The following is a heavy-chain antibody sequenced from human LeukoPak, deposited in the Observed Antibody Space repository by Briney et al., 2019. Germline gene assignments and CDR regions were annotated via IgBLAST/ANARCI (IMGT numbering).Heavy chain of an antibody. J-gene: IGHJ4*02. CDR1: GFTFSDYA. D-gene: IGHD4-17*01. CDR2: ISSSGGSA. Sequence: GGSLRLSCAASGFTFSDYAMTWVRQAPGEGLEWVSSISSSGGSAHSADSVKGRFTISRDNSKNTLYLHMNSLRDGDTAVFFCAKDIGDHGGYPDFWGEGTLVSVSS. V-gene: IGHV3-23*01. CDR3: AKDIGDHGGYPDF.